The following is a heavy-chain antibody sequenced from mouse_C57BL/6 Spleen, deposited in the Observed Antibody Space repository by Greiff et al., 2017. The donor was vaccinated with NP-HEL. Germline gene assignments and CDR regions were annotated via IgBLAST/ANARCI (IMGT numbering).Heavy chain of an antibody. CDR3: ARGNGYCFDY. CDR2: IDPSGSYT. Sequence: QVQLQQSGAELVKPGASVKLSCKASGYTFTSYWMQWVKQRPGQGLEWIGEIDPSGSYTNYNQKFKGKATLTVDTSSSTAYMQLSSLTSEDSAVYYCARGNGYCFDYWGQGTTLTVSS. J-gene: IGHJ2*01. CDR1: GYTFTSYW. V-gene: IGHV1-50*01.